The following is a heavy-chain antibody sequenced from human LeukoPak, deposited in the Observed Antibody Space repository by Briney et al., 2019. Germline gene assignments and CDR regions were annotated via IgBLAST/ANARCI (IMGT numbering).Heavy chain of an antibody. D-gene: IGHD4-17*01. CDR2: IFYSGST. V-gene: IGHV4-30-2*06. J-gene: IGHJ5*02. CDR1: GGSVGGAGQS. Sequence: SQTLSLTRAVSGGSVGGAGQSWSWIRQSPGKALEWIAYIFYSGSTYYNPSLKSRVTILIDTSKNQFSLKLSSVTAADTAVYYCARGPYLGDSNNWFDPWGPGTLVTVSS. CDR3: ARGPYLGDSNNWFDP.